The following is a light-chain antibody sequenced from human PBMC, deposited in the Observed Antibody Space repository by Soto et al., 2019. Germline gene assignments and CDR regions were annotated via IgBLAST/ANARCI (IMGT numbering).Light chain of an antibody. J-gene: IGLJ1*01. Sequence: QSVLTQPASVSGSPGQSINISCTGTSSDVGGYNYVSLYQHHPGKAPKLIIYDGSNRPSGVSHPFSGSKSGNTASLTIAGLPPEDEADYSCSSYTTSNTRQIVFGTGTKLTVL. CDR2: DGS. CDR3: SSYTTSNTRQIV. V-gene: IGLV2-14*03. CDR1: SSDVGGYNY.